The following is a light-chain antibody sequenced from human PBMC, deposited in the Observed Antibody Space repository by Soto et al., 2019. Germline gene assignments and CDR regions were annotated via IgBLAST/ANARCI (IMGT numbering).Light chain of an antibody. CDR1: SSDVGGYNY. Sequence: QSALTQPASVSGSPGQSITISCTGTSSDVGGYNYVSWYQQHPGKAPKLMIYDVSNRPSGVSNRFSGSKSGNTASLTISGLQAADEADYYCSSYTSSSTLEPVFGTGTKVTVL. CDR3: SSYTSSSTLEPV. V-gene: IGLV2-14*01. CDR2: DVS. J-gene: IGLJ1*01.